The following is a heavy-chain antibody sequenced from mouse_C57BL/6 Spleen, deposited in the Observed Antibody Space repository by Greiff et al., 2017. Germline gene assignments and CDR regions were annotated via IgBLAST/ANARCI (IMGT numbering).Heavy chain of an antibody. D-gene: IGHD6-5*01. CDR1: GFSLTSYA. Sequence: VQLQESGPGLVAPSQSLSITCTVSGFSLTSYAISWVRQPPGKGLEWLGVIWPGGGTNYNSALKSRLSISKDNSKSQVFLKMNSLQTDDTARYYWARKSAYGRYYYAMGYWGQGTSVTVSA. J-gene: IGHJ4*01. CDR2: IWPGGGT. CDR3: ARKSAYGRYYYAMGY. V-gene: IGHV2-9-1*01.